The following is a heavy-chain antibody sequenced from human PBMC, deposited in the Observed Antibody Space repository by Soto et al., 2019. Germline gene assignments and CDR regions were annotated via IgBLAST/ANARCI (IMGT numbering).Heavy chain of an antibody. CDR2: ISYDASNK. V-gene: IGHV3-30-3*01. Sequence: QVQLVESGGGVVQPGRSLRLSCAASGFTFSSYAMHWVRQAPGKGLEWVAIISYDASNKCYADSVKGRFTISRDNSKNPLHLQMNGLRDEDTAVYYCARGNSSSSAAFDYWGQGTLVTVSS. CDR3: ARGNSSSSAAFDY. CDR1: GFTFSSYA. J-gene: IGHJ4*02. D-gene: IGHD6-19*01.